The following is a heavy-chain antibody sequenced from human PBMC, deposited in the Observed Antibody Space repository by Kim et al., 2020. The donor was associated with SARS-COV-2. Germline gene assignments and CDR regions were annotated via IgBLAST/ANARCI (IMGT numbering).Heavy chain of an antibody. D-gene: IGHD4-17*01. J-gene: IGHJ6*02. Sequence: YSQKFRGRVTTMGDTSASTAYMELSSLRSEGTAVYYCARGSMVTTFGMDVWGQGTTVTVSS. V-gene: IGHV1-3*01. CDR3: ARGSMVTTFGMDV.